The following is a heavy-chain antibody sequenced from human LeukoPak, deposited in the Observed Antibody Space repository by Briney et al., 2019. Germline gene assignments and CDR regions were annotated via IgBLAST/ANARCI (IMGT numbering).Heavy chain of an antibody. CDR2: IYYSGST. J-gene: IGHJ6*02. V-gene: IGHV4-59*08. Sequence: PGGSLRLSCAASGFTFSSYAMHWIRQPPGKGLEWIGYIYYSGSTNYDPSLKSRVTISVDTSKNQFSLKLSSVTAADTAVYYCARNGYYYGMDVWGQGTTVTVSS. CDR3: ARNGYYYGMDV. D-gene: IGHD1-1*01. CDR1: GFTFSSYA.